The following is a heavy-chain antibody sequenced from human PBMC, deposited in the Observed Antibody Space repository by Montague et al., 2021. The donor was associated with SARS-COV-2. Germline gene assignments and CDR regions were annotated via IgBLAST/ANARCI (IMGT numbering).Heavy chain of an antibody. V-gene: IGHV4-59*08. CDR2: ISDSGST. CDR3: ARHYSATLPAVY. CDR1: GGSISSFY. Sequence: SETLSLTCTVSGGSISSFYWSWFRQPPGKGLEWIGYISDSGSTNYNPSLTGRVIMSVDTSKNQFSLKVNSATAADTAVYYCARHYSATLPAVYWGQGTLVTVSS. J-gene: IGHJ4*02. D-gene: IGHD2-15*01.